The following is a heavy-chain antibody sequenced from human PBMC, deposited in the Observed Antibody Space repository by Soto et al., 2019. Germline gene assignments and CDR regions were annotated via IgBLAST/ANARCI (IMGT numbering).Heavy chain of an antibody. D-gene: IGHD6-13*01. CDR1: GFTFSSYG. CDR3: AKKEHLSSWRDAFDI. J-gene: IGHJ3*02. V-gene: IGHV3-30*18. Sequence: QVQLVESGGGVVQPGRSLRLSCAASGFTFSSYGMHWVRQAPGKGLEWVAVISYDGSNKYYADSVKGRFTISRDNSENTLYRQMNSLRAEDTAVYYCAKKEHLSSWRDAFDIWGQGTMVTVSS. CDR2: ISYDGSNK.